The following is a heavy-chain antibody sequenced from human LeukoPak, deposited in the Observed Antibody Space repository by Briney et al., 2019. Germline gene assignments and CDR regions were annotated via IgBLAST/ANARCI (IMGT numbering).Heavy chain of an antibody. J-gene: IGHJ4*02. D-gene: IGHD6-13*01. CDR3: AKDRGIAAAGTFDY. CDR1: GFTFSSYG. Sequence: QPGGSLRLSCAASGFTFSSYGMHWVRRAPGKGLEWVAVISYDGSNKYYADSVKGRFTISRDNSKNTLYLQMNSLRAEDTAVYYCAKDRGIAAAGTFDYWGQGTLVTVSS. CDR2: ISYDGSNK. V-gene: IGHV3-30*18.